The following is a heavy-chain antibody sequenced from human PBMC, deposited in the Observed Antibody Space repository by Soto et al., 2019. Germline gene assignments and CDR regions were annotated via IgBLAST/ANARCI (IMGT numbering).Heavy chain of an antibody. CDR1: GYAFTSYG. V-gene: IGHV1-18*01. CDR3: ARVQTSSSWPYYGMDV. D-gene: IGHD6-13*01. J-gene: IGHJ6*02. Sequence: GAPVKASCKAPGYAFTSYGICWVRQSPGKGLEWMGWISAYNGNTNYAQKLQGRVTMTTDTSTSTAYMELRSLRSDDTAVYYCARVQTSSSWPYYGMDVWGQGTTVTVSS. CDR2: ISAYNGNT.